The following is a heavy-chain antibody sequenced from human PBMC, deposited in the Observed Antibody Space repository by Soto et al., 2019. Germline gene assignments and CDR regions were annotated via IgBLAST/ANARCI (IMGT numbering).Heavy chain of an antibody. CDR3: ARGPLCITGTCYYGMDV. Sequence: PSETLSLTCAVSGGSISSGGYSWSWIRQPPGKGLEWIGYMYHSGSTNYNPSLKSRVTISVDTSKNQFSLKLSSVTAADTAVYYCARGPLCITGTCYYGMDVWGQGTTVTVSS. V-gene: IGHV4-30-2*01. CDR2: MYHSGST. D-gene: IGHD1-7*01. CDR1: GGSISSGGYS. J-gene: IGHJ6*02.